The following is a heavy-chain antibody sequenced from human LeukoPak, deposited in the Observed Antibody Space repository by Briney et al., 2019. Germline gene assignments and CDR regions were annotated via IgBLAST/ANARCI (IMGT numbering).Heavy chain of an antibody. J-gene: IGHJ3*02. CDR2: ISSSSSYI. CDR1: GFTFSSYS. D-gene: IGHD3-9*01. Sequence: GGSLRLSCAASGFTFSSYSMNWVRQAPGKGLEWVSSISSSSSYIYYADSVKGRFTISRDNAKNSLYLQMNSLRAEDTAVYYCARMYDILTGRLPDAFDIWGQGTMVTVSS. CDR3: ARMYDILTGRLPDAFDI. V-gene: IGHV3-21*01.